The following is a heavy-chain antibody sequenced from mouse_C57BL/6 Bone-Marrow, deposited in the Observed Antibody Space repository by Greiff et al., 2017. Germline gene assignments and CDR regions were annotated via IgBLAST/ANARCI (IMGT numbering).Heavy chain of an antibody. J-gene: IGHJ4*01. V-gene: IGHV5-17*01. CDR3: ARASQAYYYAMDY. CDR2: ISSGSSTI. Sequence: EVQLQESGGGLVKPGGSLKLSCAASGFTFSDYGMHWVRQAPEKGLEWVAYISSGSSTIYYADTVKGRFTISRDNAKNTLFLQMTSLRSEDTAMYDCARASQAYYYAMDYWGQGTSVTVSS. D-gene: IGHD3-2*02. CDR1: GFTFSDYG.